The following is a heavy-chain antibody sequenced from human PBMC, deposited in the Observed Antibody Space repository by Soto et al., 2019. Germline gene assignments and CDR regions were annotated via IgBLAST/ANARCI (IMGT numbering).Heavy chain of an antibody. V-gene: IGHV1-46*01. CDR1: GYTFTSYY. CDR2: INPSGGST. J-gene: IGHJ4*02. Sequence: QVQLVQSGAEVKKPGASVKVSCKASGYTFTSYYMLWVRQAPGQGLEWMGIINPSGGSTSYAQKFQGRVTMTRDTSTSTVYMELSSLRSEDTAVYYCARAGNDCSGGSCYSLGYWGQGTLVTVSS. D-gene: IGHD2-15*01. CDR3: ARAGNDCSGGSCYSLGY.